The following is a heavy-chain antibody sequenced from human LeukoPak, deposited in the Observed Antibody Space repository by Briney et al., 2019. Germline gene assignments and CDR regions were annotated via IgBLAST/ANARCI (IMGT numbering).Heavy chain of an antibody. D-gene: IGHD3-10*02. CDR3: ARDDLFGELLSNFDY. V-gene: IGHV3-30*04. Sequence: GESLRLSCAASGFTFSSHAIHWVRQAPGKGLEWVAVISYDGSNKYYADSVKGRFTISRDNSKNTLYLQMNSLRAEDTAVYYCARDDLFGELLSNFDYWGQGTLVTVSS. J-gene: IGHJ4*02. CDR1: GFTFSSHA. CDR2: ISYDGSNK.